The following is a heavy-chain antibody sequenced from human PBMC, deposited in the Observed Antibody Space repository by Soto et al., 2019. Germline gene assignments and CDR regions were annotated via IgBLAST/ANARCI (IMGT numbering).Heavy chain of an antibody. Sequence: QVQLVQSGAEVKKPGSSVTVSCKASGGTFSSYAISWVRQAPGQGLEWMGGIIHISGTANYAQKFQVRVTITADESTSTAYMELSSLRSEDTAVYYCARSQGSSTSLEIYYYYYYGMDVWGQGTTVTVSS. J-gene: IGHJ6*02. D-gene: IGHD2-2*01. CDR2: IIHISGTA. V-gene: IGHV1-69*01. CDR1: GGTFSSYA. CDR3: ARSQGSSTSLEIYYYYYYGMDV.